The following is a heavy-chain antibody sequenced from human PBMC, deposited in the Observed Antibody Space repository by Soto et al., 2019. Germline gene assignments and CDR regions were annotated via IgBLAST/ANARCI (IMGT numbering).Heavy chain of an antibody. CDR2: IKQDGSEK. CDR3: ARDLPLSRAPYYDFWSGYPRVFDY. J-gene: IGHJ4*02. D-gene: IGHD3-3*01. CDR1: GFTFSSYW. V-gene: IGHV3-7*05. Sequence: GGSLRLSCAASGFTFSSYWMSWVRQAPGKGLEWVANIKQDGSEKYYVDSVKGRFTISRDNAKNSLYLQMNSLRAEDTAVYYCARDLPLSRAPYYDFWSGYPRVFDYWGQGTLVTVSS.